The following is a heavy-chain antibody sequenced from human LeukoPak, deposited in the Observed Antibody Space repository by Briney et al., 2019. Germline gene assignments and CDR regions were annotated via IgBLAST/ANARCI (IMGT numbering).Heavy chain of an antibody. Sequence: PGGSLRLSCAEPGFIFSIYGIHWVRQAPGKGLEWVAFIRYEASDKYYADSVEGRFTISRDNSKNKVYLQMNSLRAEDTAVYYCAKDSWEVGATAEIDYWGQGTLVTVSS. CDR1: GFIFSIYG. V-gene: IGHV3-30*02. CDR2: IRYEASDK. J-gene: IGHJ4*02. CDR3: AKDSWEVGATAEIDY. D-gene: IGHD1-26*01.